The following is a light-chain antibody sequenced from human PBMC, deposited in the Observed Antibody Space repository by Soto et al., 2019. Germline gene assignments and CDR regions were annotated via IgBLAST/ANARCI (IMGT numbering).Light chain of an antibody. Sequence: EIVLTQSPGTLSLSPGERATLSCRASQSVSSSYLAWCQQKPGQAPRLLILDASRREAGIPDRVSGRGAWTECTLTITRLEPADLEVDDCHQYGNLPQTFGQGTKVDIK. CDR3: HQYGNLPQT. V-gene: IGKV3-20*01. J-gene: IGKJ1*01. CDR2: DAS. CDR1: QSVSSSY.